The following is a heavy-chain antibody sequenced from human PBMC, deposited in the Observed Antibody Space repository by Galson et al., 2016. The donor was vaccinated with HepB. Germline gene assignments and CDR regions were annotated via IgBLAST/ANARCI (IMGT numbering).Heavy chain of an antibody. J-gene: IGHJ4*02. CDR1: GYTFSNYG. D-gene: IGHD3-22*01. CDR2: ISAYYGRT. CDR3: ARDRGLYYDITGYYIPAD. Sequence: SVKVSCKASGYTFSNYGIAWVRQAPGQGLEWMGWISAYYGRTKYAQKFQGRVTMTTDTSTDRAYMELRGLRSDDTAVYYCARDRGLYYDITGYYIPADWGQGTLVTVTP. V-gene: IGHV1-18*01.